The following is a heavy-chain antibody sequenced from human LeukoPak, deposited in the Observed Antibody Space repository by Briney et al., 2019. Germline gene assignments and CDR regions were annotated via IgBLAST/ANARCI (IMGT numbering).Heavy chain of an antibody. V-gene: IGHV3-11*06. Sequence: GGSLRLSCAASGFTLSDYYMSWIRQAPGKGLEWVSYISSSSSYTNYADSVKGRFTISRDNAKNSLYLQMNSLRAEDTALYYCARRSYSSGYYFDYWGQGPLVTVSS. CDR3: ARRSYSSGYYFDY. CDR2: ISSSSSYT. CDR1: GFTLSDYY. J-gene: IGHJ4*02. D-gene: IGHD6-19*01.